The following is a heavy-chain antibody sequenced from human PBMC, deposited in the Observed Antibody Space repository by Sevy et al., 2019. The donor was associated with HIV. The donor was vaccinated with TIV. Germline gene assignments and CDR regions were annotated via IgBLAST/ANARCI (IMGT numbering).Heavy chain of an antibody. CDR2: IKSKTDGGTT. Sequence: GGSLRLSCAASGFTFNNAWMRWVRQAPGKGLEWVGRIKSKTDGGTTDYAAPVKGRFTISRDDSKNTLYLQMNSLKIEDTGVYYSKGGSGYCYDRNYFDYWGQGTLVTVSS. CDR3: KGGSGYCYDRNYFDY. V-gene: IGHV3-15*01. J-gene: IGHJ4*02. D-gene: IGHD3-22*01. CDR1: GFTFNNAW.